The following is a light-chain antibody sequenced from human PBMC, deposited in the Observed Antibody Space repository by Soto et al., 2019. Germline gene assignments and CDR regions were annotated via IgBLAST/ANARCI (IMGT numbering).Light chain of an antibody. V-gene: IGKV1-27*01. J-gene: IGKJ4*01. CDR3: QKYNSVPLT. Sequence: DMQMTQSPSSLSASVGDRVTITCRASQGMSNYLAWYQQKPGRAPKLLIYAASSLQSGGPSQFSGSGSQTDFTLTISSLQPEDVATYYCQKYNSVPLTFGGGTKVEIK. CDR1: QGMSNY. CDR2: AAS.